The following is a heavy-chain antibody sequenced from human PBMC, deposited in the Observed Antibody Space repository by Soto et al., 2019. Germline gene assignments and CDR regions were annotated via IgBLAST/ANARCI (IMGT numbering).Heavy chain of an antibody. Sequence: SETLSLTCTVAGGSISDFYWSWVRQPAGKGLEWIGRIYSSGATKYNPSLRNRVTMSVDTSTDQYSLNLASMTAADTAVYFCARGPFCGNDCYFDVWGQGTQVTVS. CDR2: IYSSGAT. CDR3: ARGPFCGNDCYFDV. CDR1: GGSISDFY. J-gene: IGHJ4*02. D-gene: IGHD2-21*02. V-gene: IGHV4-4*07.